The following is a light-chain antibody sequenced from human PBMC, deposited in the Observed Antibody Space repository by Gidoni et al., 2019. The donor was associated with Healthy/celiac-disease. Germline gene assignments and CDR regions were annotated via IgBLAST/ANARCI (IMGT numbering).Light chain of an antibody. Sequence: EIQMTQSPSSLSASVGDRVTITCRASQSISSYLNWYQQKPGKAPKLLIYAASSLHSGVPSRFSGSGSGTDFTLTISSLQPEAFATYYCQQSYSTPFTFGPGTKVDI. CDR3: QQSYSTPFT. CDR2: AAS. CDR1: QSISSY. V-gene: IGKV1-39*01. J-gene: IGKJ3*01.